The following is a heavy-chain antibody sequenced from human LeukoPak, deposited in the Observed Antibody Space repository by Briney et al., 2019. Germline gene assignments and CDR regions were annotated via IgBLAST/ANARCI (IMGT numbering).Heavy chain of an antibody. CDR3: ARGLFDFWSGYPFDY. J-gene: IGHJ4*02. CDR2: INHSGST. D-gene: IGHD3-3*01. Sequence: SETLSLTCAVYGGSFSGYYWSWIRQPPGKGLEWIGEINHSGSTNYNPSLKSRVTISVDTSKNQFSLKLSSVTAADTAVYYCARGLFDFWSGYPFDYWGQGTLVTVSS. CDR1: GGSFSGYY. V-gene: IGHV4-34*01.